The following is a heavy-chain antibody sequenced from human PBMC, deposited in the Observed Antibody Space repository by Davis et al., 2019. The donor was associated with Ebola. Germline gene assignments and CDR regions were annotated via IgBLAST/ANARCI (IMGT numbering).Heavy chain of an antibody. Sequence: GSLRLSCTVSGGSISSYYWSWIRQPPGKGLEWIGYIYYSGSTNYNPSLKSRVTISVDTSKNQFSLKLSSVTAADTAVYYCARAHYGDRIDYWGQGTLDTVSS. CDR2: IYYSGST. V-gene: IGHV4-59*01. CDR1: GGSISSYY. J-gene: IGHJ4*02. D-gene: IGHD4-17*01. CDR3: ARAHYGDRIDY.